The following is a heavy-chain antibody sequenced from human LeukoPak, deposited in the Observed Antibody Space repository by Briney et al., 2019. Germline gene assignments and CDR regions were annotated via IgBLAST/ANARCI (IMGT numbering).Heavy chain of an antibody. Sequence: PGGSLRLSCAASGFTFSDHHMDCVRQAPGKGLEWIGRSKNKDYAYITVYAASVKGRFTFSRDDPKNSLYLQMNSLTTEDTAVYYCTRIFYYGTRGYYPDFWGQGTLVTVSS. CDR2: SKNKDYAYIT. V-gene: IGHV3-72*01. J-gene: IGHJ4*02. D-gene: IGHD3-22*01. CDR3: TRIFYYGTRGYYPDF. CDR1: GFTFSDHH.